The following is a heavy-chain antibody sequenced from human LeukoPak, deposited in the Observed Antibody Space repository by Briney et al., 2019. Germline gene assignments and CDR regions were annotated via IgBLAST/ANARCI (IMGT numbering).Heavy chain of an antibody. CDR1: GYNFNSYW. CDR3: ARRDYDDTKDS. Sequence: KRGESLKISCKGSGYNFNSYWIGWVRQMPGKGLEWMGIIYPDDSDTRYSPSFQGQVTISVDKSISTAYLQWSSLKASDTAMYYCARRDYDDTKDSWGQGTLVTVSS. J-gene: IGHJ4*02. V-gene: IGHV5-51*01. D-gene: IGHD3-22*01. CDR2: IYPDDSDT.